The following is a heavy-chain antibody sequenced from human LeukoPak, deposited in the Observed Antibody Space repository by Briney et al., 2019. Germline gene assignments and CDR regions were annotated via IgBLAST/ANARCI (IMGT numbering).Heavy chain of an antibody. J-gene: IGHJ4*02. CDR1: GYTFTSYG. D-gene: IGHD5-12*01. Sequence: ASVKVSCKASGYTFTSYGISWVRQAPGQGLEWMGWISAYNGNTNYAQKLQGRVTMTTDTSTSTAYMELRSMRSDDTAVYYCARDKRGYHVPDYWGQGTLVTVSS. CDR3: ARDKRGYHVPDY. V-gene: IGHV1-18*01. CDR2: ISAYNGNT.